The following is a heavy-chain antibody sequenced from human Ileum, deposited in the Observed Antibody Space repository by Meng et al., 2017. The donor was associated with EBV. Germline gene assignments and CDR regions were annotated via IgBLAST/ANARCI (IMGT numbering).Heavy chain of an antibody. CDR1: GGSISSSDYY. J-gene: IGHJ4*02. CDR3: ARLNYYGSGSYYNHKGGYYFDC. V-gene: IGHV4-39*01. Sequence: LQLQESGPGLVKPSETLSPTCTVSGGSISSSDYYWGWVRQPPGKGLEWIGSIYYSGSTYYNPSLKSRVTISVDTSKDQFSLKLSSVTAADTAVYYCARLNYYGSGSYYNHKGGYYFDCWGQGTLVTVAS. D-gene: IGHD3-10*01. CDR2: IYYSGST.